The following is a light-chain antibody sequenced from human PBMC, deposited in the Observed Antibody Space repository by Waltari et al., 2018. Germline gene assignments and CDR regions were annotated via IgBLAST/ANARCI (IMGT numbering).Light chain of an antibody. CDR1: QSVTRIS. Sequence: ESVFTQSAGTLSLSTAERATRSCRASQSVTRISLTWYQQKLGQAPRLLIYGTSSRATGIPDRFSDSGSGTDFTLTISRLEPEDFAVYYCQQYDGEVVTFGGGTKVEI. V-gene: IGKV3-20*01. CDR2: GTS. J-gene: IGKJ4*01. CDR3: QQYDGEVVT.